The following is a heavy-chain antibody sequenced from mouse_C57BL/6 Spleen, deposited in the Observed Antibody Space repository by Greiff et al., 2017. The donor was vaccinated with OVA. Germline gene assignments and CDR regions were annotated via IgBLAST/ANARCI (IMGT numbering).Heavy chain of an antibody. V-gene: IGHV1-82*01. Sequence: VKLQESGPELVKPGASVKISCKASGYAFSSSWMNWVKQRPGKGLEWIGRIYPGDGDTNYNGKFKGKATLTADKSSSTAYMQLSSLTSEDSAVYFWARRGYDGWFAYWGQGTLVTVSA. J-gene: IGHJ3*01. CDR3: ARRGYDGWFAY. CDR2: IYPGDGDT. CDR1: GYAFSSSW. D-gene: IGHD2-2*01.